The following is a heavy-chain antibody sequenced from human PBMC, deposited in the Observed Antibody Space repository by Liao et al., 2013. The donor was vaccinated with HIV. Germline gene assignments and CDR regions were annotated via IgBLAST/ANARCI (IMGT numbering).Heavy chain of an antibody. D-gene: IGHD7-27*01. V-gene: IGHV4-61*02. Sequence: QVQLQESGPGLVRPSQTLSLTCTVSGASISSGSDYWTWIRQPAGKGLEWIGRIYTSGSTDYNPSLKSRVTISADTSTNHFSLKLSSVTAADTAVYYCARWGFLFFDYWGQGALVTVSS. J-gene: IGHJ4*02. CDR1: GASISSGSDY. CDR3: ARWGFLFFDY. CDR2: IYTSGST.